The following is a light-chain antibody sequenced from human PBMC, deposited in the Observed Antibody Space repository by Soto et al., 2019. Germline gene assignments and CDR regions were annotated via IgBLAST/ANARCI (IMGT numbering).Light chain of an antibody. J-gene: IGLJ1*01. V-gene: IGLV2-11*01. CDR1: SSDVGGYNY. CDR3: CSFAGIYPYV. CDR2: DVT. Sequence: QSALTQPRSVSGSPGRSVTISCTGTSSDVGGYNYVSWYQQHPGKAPKLMIFDVTKRPSGVPDRFSGSKSGNTASPTISGLQAEDEADYYCCSFAGIYPYVFGTGTKVTVL.